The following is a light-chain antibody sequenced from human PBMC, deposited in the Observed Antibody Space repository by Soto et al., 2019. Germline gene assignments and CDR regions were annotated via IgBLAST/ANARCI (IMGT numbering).Light chain of an antibody. J-gene: IGLJ2*01. Sequence: QSVLTQPPSASGTPGQRVTISCSGSSSNIGSNYVYWYQQVPGTAPRLLMYRASQRHSGVPDRFSGSKSGTSASLAISGLRSEDEADYYCAAWDDTLNGLVFGGGTKVTVL. V-gene: IGLV1-47*01. CDR2: RAS. CDR3: AAWDDTLNGLV. CDR1: SSNIGSNY.